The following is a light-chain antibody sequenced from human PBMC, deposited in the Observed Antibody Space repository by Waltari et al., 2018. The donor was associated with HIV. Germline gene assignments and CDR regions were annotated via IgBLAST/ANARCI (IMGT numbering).Light chain of an antibody. J-gene: IGLJ3*02. CDR3: NSRDSSGHWF. Sequence: SSELAQDPAVSVALGQTVRSTCQDDSLRSYSAGWYQQKPGQAPVLVVYGENNRPSGIPDRFSGSSSGNTASLTIAGAQAEDEADYYCNSRDSSGHWFFGGGTKVTVL. CDR2: GEN. CDR1: SLRSYS. V-gene: IGLV3-19*01.